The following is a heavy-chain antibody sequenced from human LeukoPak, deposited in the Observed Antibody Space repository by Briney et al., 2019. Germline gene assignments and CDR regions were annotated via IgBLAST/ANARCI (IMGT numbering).Heavy chain of an antibody. J-gene: IGHJ4*02. D-gene: IGHD2-21*01. CDR1: GYTFSSYG. CDR2: IWYDESRK. V-gene: IGHV3-33*01. Sequence: GGSLRLSCVASGYTFSSYGMHWVRQAPGKGLQWVAVIWYDESRKYYTDSVKGRFTISRDVSKNTLYLQMNSLRAEDSAMYYCARDGGIGLDYWGQGTLVTVSS. CDR3: ARDGGIGLDY.